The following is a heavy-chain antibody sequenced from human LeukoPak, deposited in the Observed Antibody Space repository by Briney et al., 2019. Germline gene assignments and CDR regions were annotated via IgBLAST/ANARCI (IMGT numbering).Heavy chain of an antibody. CDR1: GGSISSGDCY. Sequence: SETLSLTCTVSGGSISSGDCYWSWIRQPPGKGLEWIGYIYYSGITYYNPSLKSRVTISLDTSKNQFSLKLSSVTAADTAVYFCARWNYYGSGRRGIDYWGQGTLATVSS. CDR2: IYYSGIT. J-gene: IGHJ4*02. D-gene: IGHD3-10*01. CDR3: ARWNYYGSGRRGIDY. V-gene: IGHV4-30-4*01.